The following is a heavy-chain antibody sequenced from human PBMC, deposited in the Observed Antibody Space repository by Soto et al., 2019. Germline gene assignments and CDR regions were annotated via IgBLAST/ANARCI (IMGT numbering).Heavy chain of an antibody. J-gene: IGHJ6*02. CDR3: ARGGHSNSQDYYYGMDV. CDR2: IIPILGIA. V-gene: IGHV1-69*02. D-gene: IGHD4-4*01. CDR1: GGTFSSYT. Sequence: ASVKVSCKASGGTFSSYTISWVRQAPGQGLEWMGRIIPILGIANYAQKFQGRVTITADKSTSTAYMELSSLRSEDTAVYYCARGGHSNSQDYYYGMDVWGQGTTVTVSS.